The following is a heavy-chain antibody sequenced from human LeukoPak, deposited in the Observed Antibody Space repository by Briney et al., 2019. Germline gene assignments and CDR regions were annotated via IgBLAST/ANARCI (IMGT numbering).Heavy chain of an antibody. CDR3: ARGPDRYCSSTSCYKWFDP. CDR2: ISSSSSYI. D-gene: IGHD2-2*02. CDR1: GFTFNSYS. Sequence: GSLRLSCAASGFTFNSYSLKWVRQAPGKGLEWVSSISSSSSYIYYADSVKGRFTISRDNAKNSLYLQMNSLRAEDTAVYYCARGPDRYCSSTSCYKWFDPWGQGTLVTVSS. V-gene: IGHV3-21*01. J-gene: IGHJ5*02.